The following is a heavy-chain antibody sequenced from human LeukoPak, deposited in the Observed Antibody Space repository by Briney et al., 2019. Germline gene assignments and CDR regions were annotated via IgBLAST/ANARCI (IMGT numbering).Heavy chain of an antibody. CDR1: GFTFSSYW. CDR2: IKQDGSEK. Sequence: PGGSLRLSCAASGFTFSSYWMSWVRQAPGKGLEWVANIKQDGSEKYYVDSVKGRFTISRDNAKNSLYLQMNSLRAEDTAVYYCARIRMASTFDAFDIWGQGTMATVSS. J-gene: IGHJ3*02. D-gene: IGHD5-24*01. V-gene: IGHV3-7*01. CDR3: ARIRMASTFDAFDI.